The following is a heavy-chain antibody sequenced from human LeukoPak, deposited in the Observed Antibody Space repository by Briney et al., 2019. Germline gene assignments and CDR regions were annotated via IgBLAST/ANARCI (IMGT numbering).Heavy chain of an antibody. V-gene: IGHV1-69*05. CDR1: GGTFSSYA. J-gene: IGHJ5*02. CDR3: ARAHYYYGSGRTFDP. CDR2: IIPIFGTA. D-gene: IGHD3-10*01. Sequence: SVKVSCKASGGTFSSYAISWVRQAPGQGLEWMGGIIPIFGTANYAQKFQGRVTITTDESTSTAYMELSSLRSEDTAVYYCARAHYYYGSGRTFDPWGQGTLVTISS.